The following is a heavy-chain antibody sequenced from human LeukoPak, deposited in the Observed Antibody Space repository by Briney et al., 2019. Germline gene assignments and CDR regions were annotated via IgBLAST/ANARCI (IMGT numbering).Heavy chain of an antibody. CDR2: LSGSGYNT. D-gene: IGHD2-2*01. CDR3: AKDPYGTRYFDY. CDR1: GFTFSSHA. Sequence: GGSLRLSCAASGFTFSSHALSWVCHAPGKGLEWVLSLSGSGYNTYYADSVKGRFTISRDNSKNTVYLQMNSLRAEDTAVYYCAKDPYGTRYFDYWGQGTLVTVSS. V-gene: IGHV3-23*01. J-gene: IGHJ4*02.